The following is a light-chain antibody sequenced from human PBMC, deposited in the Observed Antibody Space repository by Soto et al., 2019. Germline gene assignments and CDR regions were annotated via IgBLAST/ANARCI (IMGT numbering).Light chain of an antibody. CDR1: SSNVGNNF. Sequence: QSVLTQPPSMSAAPGQKVTITCSGSSSNVGNNFVSWYQQLPGTAPQLLIFDNSQRPSGIPDRFFGSKSVTSATLAITGPQTGDEAVYYCGTWDTKLNAVVFGGGTKLTVL. V-gene: IGLV1-51*01. CDR3: GTWDTKLNAVV. CDR2: DNS. J-gene: IGLJ2*01.